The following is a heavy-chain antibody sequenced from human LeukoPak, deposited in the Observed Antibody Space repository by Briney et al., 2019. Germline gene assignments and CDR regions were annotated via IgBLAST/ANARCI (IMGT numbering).Heavy chain of an antibody. CDR1: GYTFTGYY. Sequence: GASVKVSCKASGYTFTGYYIHWVRQAPGHGLESMGRINPNSGDTTYAQNFQGRVTMTRDTSISTVFMDLTSLRSDDTAVYYCARGGHWNDQPYWGQGTLVTVSS. D-gene: IGHD1-1*01. J-gene: IGHJ4*02. CDR3: ARGGHWNDQPY. CDR2: INPNSGDT. V-gene: IGHV1-2*06.